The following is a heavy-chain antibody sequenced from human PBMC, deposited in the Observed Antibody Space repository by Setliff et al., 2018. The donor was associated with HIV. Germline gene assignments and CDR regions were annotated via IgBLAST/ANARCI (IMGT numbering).Heavy chain of an antibody. CDR1: GGSFSGYY. Sequence: SETLSLSCAVYGGSFSGYYWSWIRQPPGKGLEWIGEIDHRGSTNYNPSLKSRVTISVDTSKNQFSLKLSSVSAADTAMYYCARGNPDFDILTGYWSHYFDYWGQGRLVTV. CDR3: ARGNPDFDILTGYWSHYFDY. J-gene: IGHJ4*02. D-gene: IGHD3-9*01. V-gene: IGHV4-34*01. CDR2: IDHRGST.